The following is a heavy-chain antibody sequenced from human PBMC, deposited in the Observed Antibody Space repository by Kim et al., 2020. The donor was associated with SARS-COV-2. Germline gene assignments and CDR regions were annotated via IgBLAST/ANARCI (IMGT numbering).Heavy chain of an antibody. J-gene: IGHJ4*02. CDR3: ARGIDYDSSGPFDY. D-gene: IGHD3-22*01. Sequence: AQKLQSRVTMTTDTSTSTAYMELRSLRSDDTAVYYCARGIDYDSSGPFDYWGQGTLVTVSS. V-gene: IGHV1-18*01.